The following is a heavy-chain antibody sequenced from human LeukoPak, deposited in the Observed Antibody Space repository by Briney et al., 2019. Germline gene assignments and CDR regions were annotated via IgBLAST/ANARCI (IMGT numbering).Heavy chain of an antibody. CDR2: INADGSTA. J-gene: IGHJ3*01. Sequence: VGSLRLSCAASGFTLTTYWMHWVRQAPGKGLVWVSLINADGSTATYADSVKGRFTISRGNARNTLSLQMNSLTIEDTAVYYCVVVVEPPDSDGFDVWGQRTMITVSS. CDR1: GFTLTTYW. D-gene: IGHD1-14*01. CDR3: VVVVEPPDSDGFDV. V-gene: IGHV3-74*01.